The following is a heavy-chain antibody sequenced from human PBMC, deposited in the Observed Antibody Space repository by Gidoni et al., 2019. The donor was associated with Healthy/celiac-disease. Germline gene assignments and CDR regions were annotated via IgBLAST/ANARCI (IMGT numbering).Heavy chain of an antibody. Sequence: QVQLVESGGGVVQPGRSLRLSCAASGFTFSSYGMHWVRQAPGKGLEWVAVIWYDGSKKYYADSVKGRFTISRDNSKNTLYLQMNSLRAEDTAVYYCARTPANYGDYYYYGMDVWGQGTTVTVSS. CDR2: IWYDGSKK. J-gene: IGHJ6*02. CDR3: ARTPANYGDYYYYGMDV. CDR1: GFTFSSYG. V-gene: IGHV3-33*01. D-gene: IGHD4-17*01.